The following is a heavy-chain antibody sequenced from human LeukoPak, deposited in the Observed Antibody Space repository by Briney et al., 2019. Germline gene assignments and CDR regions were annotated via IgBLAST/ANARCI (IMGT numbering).Heavy chain of an antibody. V-gene: IGHV4-39*07. D-gene: IGHD3-3*01. J-gene: IGHJ4*02. CDR2: IYYSGST. Sequence: PSETLSLTCTVSGGSISSSSYYWGWIRQPPGKGLEWIGSIYYSGSTYYNPSLKSRVTISVDRSKNQFSLKLSSVTAADTAVYYCARGNDLYNYWGQGTLVTVSS. CDR1: GGSISSSSYY. CDR3: ARGNDLYNY.